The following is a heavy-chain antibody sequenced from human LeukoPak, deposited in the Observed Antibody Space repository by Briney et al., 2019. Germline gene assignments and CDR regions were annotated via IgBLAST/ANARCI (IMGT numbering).Heavy chain of an antibody. CDR3: ARGVTMIDY. CDR2: INHSGST. CDR1: GGSFSGYY. Sequence: LETLSLTCAVYGGSFSGYYWSWIRQPPGKGLEWIGEINHSGSTNYNPSLKSRVTISVDTSKNQFSLKLSSVTAADTAVYYCARGVTMIDYWGQGTLVTVPS. J-gene: IGHJ4*02. V-gene: IGHV4-34*01. D-gene: IGHD3-22*01.